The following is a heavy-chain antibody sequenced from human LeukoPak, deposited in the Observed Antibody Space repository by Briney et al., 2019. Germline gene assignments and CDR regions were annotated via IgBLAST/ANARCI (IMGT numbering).Heavy chain of an antibody. D-gene: IGHD3-10*01. Sequence: GGSLGLSCAASGFTFSSKALSWVRQAPGKGLEWVSAISGSGATTYYADSVKGRFTISRDNSKNTLYLQMNSLRAEDTAVYYCAKTPTYYYASGSYYDDWGQGTRVTVSS. CDR3: AKTPTYYYASGSYYDD. CDR2: ISGSGATT. J-gene: IGHJ4*02. CDR1: GFTFSSKA. V-gene: IGHV3-23*01.